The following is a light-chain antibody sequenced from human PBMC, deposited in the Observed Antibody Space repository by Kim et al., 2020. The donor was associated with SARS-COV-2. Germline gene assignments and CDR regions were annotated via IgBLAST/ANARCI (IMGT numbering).Light chain of an antibody. Sequence: VLTQPPSASGTPGQRVTISCSGSSSDIGSNYVYWYQQLPGTAPKLLIYRNNQRPSGVPDRFSGSKSGTSASLAISGLRSEDEADYYCAAWDDSLSGYVFGTGTKVTVL. CDR3: AAWDDSLSGYV. J-gene: IGLJ1*01. CDR2: RNN. CDR1: SSDIGSNY. V-gene: IGLV1-47*01.